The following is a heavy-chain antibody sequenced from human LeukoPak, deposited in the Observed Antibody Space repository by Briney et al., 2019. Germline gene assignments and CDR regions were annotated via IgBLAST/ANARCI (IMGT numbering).Heavy chain of an antibody. Sequence: GGSLRLSCVASEFTFTTYTMNWVRQAPGKGLEWVSYIGNGGHIIYYADSVKGRFTISRDDAQNSLYLQSNRLRPEDTAVYYCARDLFQQALDYWGQGTLVTVSS. CDR2: IGNGGHII. CDR1: EFTFTTYT. CDR3: ARDLFQQALDY. V-gene: IGHV3-48*01. J-gene: IGHJ4*02.